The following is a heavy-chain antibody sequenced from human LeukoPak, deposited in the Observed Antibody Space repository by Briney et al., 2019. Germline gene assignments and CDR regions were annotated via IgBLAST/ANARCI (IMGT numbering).Heavy chain of an antibody. D-gene: IGHD2-15*01. Sequence: RSSETLSLTCTVSGGSISSYYWGWIRQPPGKGLEWIGSIYYSGSTYYNPSLKSRVTISVDTSKNQFSLKLSSVTAADTAVYYCARGGSSFSDYWGQGTLVTVSS. CDR3: ARGGSSFSDY. V-gene: IGHV4-39*07. CDR1: GGSISSYY. CDR2: IYYSGST. J-gene: IGHJ4*02.